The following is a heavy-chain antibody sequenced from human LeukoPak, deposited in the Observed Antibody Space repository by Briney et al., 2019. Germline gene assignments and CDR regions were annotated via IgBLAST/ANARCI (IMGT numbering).Heavy chain of an antibody. V-gene: IGHV3-23*01. CDR3: AKDPGYSSGVDAFDI. D-gene: IGHD6-19*01. CDR1: GFTFSSYA. Sequence: PGGSLRLSCAASGFTFSSYAMSWVRQAPGKGLEWVSAISGSGGSTYYADSVKSRFTISRDNSKNTLYLQMNSLRAEDTAVYYCAKDPGYSSGVDAFDIWGQGTMVTVSS. CDR2: ISGSGGST. J-gene: IGHJ3*02.